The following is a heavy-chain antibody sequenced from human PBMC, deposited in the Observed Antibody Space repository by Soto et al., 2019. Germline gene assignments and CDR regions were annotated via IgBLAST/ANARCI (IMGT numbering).Heavy chain of an antibody. J-gene: IGHJ6*03. D-gene: IGHD1-26*01. CDR3: VIVSGQPRYYTDV. CDR1: GYTFTGYY. CDR2: INPNSGGT. V-gene: IGHV1-2*04. Sequence: ASVKVSCKASGYTFTGYYMHWVRQAPGQGLEWMGWINPNSGGTNYAQKFQGWVTMTRDTSISTAYMELSRLRSDDTAVYYCVIVSGQPRYYTDVRGKGLTVTVSS.